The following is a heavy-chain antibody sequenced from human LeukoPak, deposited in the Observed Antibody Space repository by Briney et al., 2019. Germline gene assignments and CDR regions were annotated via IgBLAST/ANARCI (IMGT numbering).Heavy chain of an antibody. CDR1: GFTFSSYA. J-gene: IGHJ6*04. V-gene: IGHV3-23*01. D-gene: IGHD3-10*01. CDR2: ISGSGGST. CDR3: AKDLWFGEPTDGMDV. Sequence: GGSLRLSCAASGFTFSSYAMSWVRQAPGKGLEWVSAISGSGGSTYYADSVKGRFTISRDNSKNTLYLQMNSLRAGDTAVYYCAKDLWFGEPTDGMDVWGKGTTVTVSS.